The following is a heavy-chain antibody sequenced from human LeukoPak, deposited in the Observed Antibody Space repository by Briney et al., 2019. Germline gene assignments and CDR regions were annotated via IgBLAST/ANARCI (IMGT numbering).Heavy chain of an antibody. J-gene: IGHJ4*02. D-gene: IGHD6-19*01. Sequence: PGGSLRLSCAASGFTFSSYGMHWVRQAPGKGLEWVAVIWYDGSNKYYADSVKGRFTISRDNSKNTLYLQMNSLRAEDTALYYCAKGHSSGWYFLEYWGQGTLVTVSS. V-gene: IGHV3-30*02. CDR3: AKGHSSGWYFLEY. CDR2: IWYDGSNK. CDR1: GFTFSSYG.